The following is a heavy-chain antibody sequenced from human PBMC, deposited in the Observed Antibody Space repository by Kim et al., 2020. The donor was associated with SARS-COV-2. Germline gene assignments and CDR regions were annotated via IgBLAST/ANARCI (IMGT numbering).Heavy chain of an antibody. V-gene: IGHV5-10-1*01. CDR3: ARVSRISGYGMDV. Sequence: SPAFQGHVTISADKSISTAYLQWSSLKASDTAMYYCARVSRISGYGMDVWGQGTTVTVSS. D-gene: IGHD3-3*01. J-gene: IGHJ6*02.